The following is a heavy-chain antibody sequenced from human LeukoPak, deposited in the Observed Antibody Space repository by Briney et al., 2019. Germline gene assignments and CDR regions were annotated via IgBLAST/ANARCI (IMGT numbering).Heavy chain of an antibody. Sequence: GRSLRLSCAASGFTFSDYYMSWVRQAPGKGLEWVSYISSSSSYTNYADSVKGRFTISRDNAKNSLYLQMNSLRAGDTAVYYCARDRVVPAAPYYYYGMDVWGQGTTVTVSS. J-gene: IGHJ6*02. D-gene: IGHD2-2*01. CDR1: GFTFSDYY. CDR2: ISSSSSYT. CDR3: ARDRVVPAAPYYYYGMDV. V-gene: IGHV3-11*05.